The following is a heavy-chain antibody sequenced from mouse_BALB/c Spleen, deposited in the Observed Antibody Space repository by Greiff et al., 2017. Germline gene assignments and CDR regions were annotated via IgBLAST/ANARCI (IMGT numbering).Heavy chain of an antibody. V-gene: IGHV5-9-4*01. Sequence: EVQRVESGGGLVKPGGSLKLSCAASGFTFSSYAMSWVRQSPEKRLEWVAEISSGGSYTYYPDTVTGRFTISRDNAKNTLYLEMSSLRSEDTAMYYCARGGTARAQGDYAMDYWGQGTSVTVSS. CDR2: ISSGGSYT. D-gene: IGHD3-1*01. CDR3: ARGGTARAQGDYAMDY. CDR1: GFTFSSYA. J-gene: IGHJ4*01.